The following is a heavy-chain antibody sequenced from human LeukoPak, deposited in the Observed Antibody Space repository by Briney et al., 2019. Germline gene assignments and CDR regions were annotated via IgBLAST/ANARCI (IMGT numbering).Heavy chain of an antibody. J-gene: IGHJ3*02. D-gene: IGHD2-15*01. CDR1: GGSINNYY. CDR2: IYTRGST. V-gene: IGHV4-4*07. CDR3: ARGRYCSADICSGGDAFDI. Sequence: AETLSLTCTVSGGSINNYYWSWIRQPAGKGLEWIGRIYTRGSTNYNPSLKSRVTMSVDTSKNQFSLKLSSVTAADTAVYYCARGRYCSADICSGGDAFDIWGQGTMVSVSS.